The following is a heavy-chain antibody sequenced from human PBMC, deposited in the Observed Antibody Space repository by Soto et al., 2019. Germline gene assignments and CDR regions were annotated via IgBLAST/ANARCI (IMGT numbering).Heavy chain of an antibody. Sequence: QLQLQESGSGLVKPSQTLSLTCAVSGGSISSGGYSWSWIRQPPGKGLECIGYIYHSGSTYYNPSLKSRVTISVDRSKNQFSLKLSSVTAADTAVYYCASRPPYYYGSGSYGFDPWGQGTLDTVSS. D-gene: IGHD3-10*01. CDR2: IYHSGST. J-gene: IGHJ5*02. V-gene: IGHV4-30-2*01. CDR3: ASRPPYYYGSGSYGFDP. CDR1: GGSISSGGYS.